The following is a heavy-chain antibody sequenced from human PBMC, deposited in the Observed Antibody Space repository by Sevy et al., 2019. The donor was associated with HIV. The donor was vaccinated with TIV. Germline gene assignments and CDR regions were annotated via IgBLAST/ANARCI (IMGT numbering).Heavy chain of an antibody. Sequence: SETLSLTCTVSGGSISSSNYYWGWIRQPPGKGLEWIANIYYTGSTYYNPSLKSRVTIFADTYKNQFSLKLSSVTAADTAVYYCARQMHYYDSAGYYHWDYWGQGTLVTVSS. V-gene: IGHV4-39*01. CDR3: ARQMHYYDSAGYYHWDY. D-gene: IGHD3-22*01. CDR1: GGSISSSNYY. J-gene: IGHJ4*02. CDR2: IYYTGST.